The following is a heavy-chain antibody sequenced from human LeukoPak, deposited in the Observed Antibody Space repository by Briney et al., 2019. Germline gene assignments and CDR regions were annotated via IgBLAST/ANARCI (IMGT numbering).Heavy chain of an antibody. CDR3: ARDPEANWAFFDY. V-gene: IGHV1-46*01. CDR2: INPNGGST. CDR1: GYTFTSYY. D-gene: IGHD7-27*01. Sequence: ASVKVSCEAFGYTFTSYYIHWVRQAPGQGLEWMGVINPNGGSTTYAQKFQGTVTMTRDTSTSTVYMDLSSLRSEDTAVYYCARDPEANWAFFDYWGQGTLVTVSS. J-gene: IGHJ4*02.